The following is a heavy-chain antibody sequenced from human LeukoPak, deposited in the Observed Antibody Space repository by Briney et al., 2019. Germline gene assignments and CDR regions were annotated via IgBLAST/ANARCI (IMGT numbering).Heavy chain of an antibody. V-gene: IGHV4-59*01. Sequence: SETLSLTCTVSGGSINNYYWSWIRQPPGKAVGWIGYVYYSGSTNYNPSLKSRVTISVDSSKTQFSLKLRSATAADTAVYFCARDSRYASGRAFDNWGQGTLVTVSS. D-gene: IGHD6-19*01. CDR1: GGSINNYY. J-gene: IGHJ4*02. CDR3: ARDSRYASGRAFDN. CDR2: VYYSGST.